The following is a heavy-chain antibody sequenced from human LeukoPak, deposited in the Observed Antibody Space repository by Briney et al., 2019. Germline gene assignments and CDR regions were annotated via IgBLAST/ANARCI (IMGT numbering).Heavy chain of an antibody. V-gene: IGHV1-46*01. CDR2: INPSGGST. CDR3: ARAVPAADYYYYGMDV. J-gene: IGHJ6*02. CDR1: GYTFTSYY. Sequence: ASVKVSCKASGYTFTSYYMHWVRQAPGQGLEWMRIINPSGGSTSYAQKFQGRVTMTRDTSTSTVYMELSSLRSEDTAVYYCARAVPAADYYYYGMDVWGQGTTVTVSS. D-gene: IGHD2-2*01.